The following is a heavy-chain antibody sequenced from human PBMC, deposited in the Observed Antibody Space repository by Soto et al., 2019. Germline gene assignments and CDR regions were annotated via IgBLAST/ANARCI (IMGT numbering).Heavy chain of an antibody. D-gene: IGHD3-3*02. Sequence: WVTLSLTCTVSGSSINSSGHYWGWIRQPPGKGLEWIGSMFYGVSTYYNPSLKSRVTVSVDTSKNQFSLNLRSVTAADTAVYYCARLPSRHLVDYWGQGTLVTVSS. CDR2: MFYGVST. J-gene: IGHJ4*02. CDR1: GSSINSSGHY. V-gene: IGHV4-39*01. CDR3: ARLPSRHLVDY.